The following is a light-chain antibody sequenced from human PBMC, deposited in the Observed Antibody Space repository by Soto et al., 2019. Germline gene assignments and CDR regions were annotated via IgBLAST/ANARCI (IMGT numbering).Light chain of an antibody. V-gene: IGLV1-47*01. CDR3: AAWDDSLSRVV. CDR2: RNN. J-gene: IGLJ2*01. Sequence: QSVLTQPPSASGTPGQRVTISCSGSSSNIGSNYVYWYQQLPGTVPQLLIYRNNERPSGVPDRFSGSKSGTSASLAISGLRSEDEADYYCAAWDDSLSRVVFGGGTKLTVL. CDR1: SSNIGSNY.